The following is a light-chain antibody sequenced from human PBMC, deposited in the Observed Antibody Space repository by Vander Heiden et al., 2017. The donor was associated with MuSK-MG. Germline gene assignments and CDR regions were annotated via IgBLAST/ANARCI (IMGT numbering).Light chain of an antibody. V-gene: IGKV1-5*03. Sequence: DIQMTQSPSTLSASVGDRVTITCRASQSISSWLVWYQQKPGKAPKLLIYKASSLESGVPSRFSGSGSGTEFTLTISSLQPDDFATYYCQQYNSYPHTFGGGTKVEIK. CDR2: KAS. J-gene: IGKJ4*01. CDR1: QSISSW. CDR3: QQYNSYPHT.